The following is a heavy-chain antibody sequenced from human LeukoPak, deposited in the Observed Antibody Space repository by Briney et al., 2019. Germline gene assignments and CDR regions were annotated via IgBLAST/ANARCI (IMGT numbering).Heavy chain of an antibody. CDR1: RFTLGDHA. CDR2: IRSKADGGTT. D-gene: IGHD5-18*01. V-gene: IGHV3-49*04. CDR3: TRGRIQLWLYYGTDV. Sequence: GGSLRLSCTASRFTLGDHAMGWVPQAPGGGVGRVGFIRSKADGGTTVHAACVKGRFQISRDGPKSITYLQMNSLKTEDAAVYYCTRGRIQLWLYYGTDVWGQGTTVIVSS. J-gene: IGHJ6*02.